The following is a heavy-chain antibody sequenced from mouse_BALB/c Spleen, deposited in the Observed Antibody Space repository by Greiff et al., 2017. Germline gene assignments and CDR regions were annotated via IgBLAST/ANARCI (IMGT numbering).Heavy chain of an antibody. V-gene: IGHV1S127*01. Sequence: QVQLQQSGPQLVRPGASVKISCKASGYSFTSYWMHWVKQRPGQGLEWIGMIDPSDSETRLNQKFKDKATLTVDKSSSTAYMQLSSPTSEDSAVYYCARDYYAMDYWGQGTSVTVSS. CDR1: GYSFTSYW. CDR2: IDPSDSET. CDR3: ARDYYAMDY. J-gene: IGHJ4*01.